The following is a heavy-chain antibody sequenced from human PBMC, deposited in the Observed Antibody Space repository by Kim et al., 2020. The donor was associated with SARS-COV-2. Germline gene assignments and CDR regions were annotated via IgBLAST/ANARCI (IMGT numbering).Heavy chain of an antibody. D-gene: IGHD6-6*01. V-gene: IGHV3-74*03. CDR2: INSEGSST. CDR3: ARGIAAPI. CDR1: GFTFSDHW. Sequence: GGSLRLSCAASGFTFSDHWMHWVRQAPGKGLVWVSRINSEGSSTTYADSVKGRFTISRDNTKNTLYLQMNSLRAEDTAVYYCARGIAAPIWGQGTLVTVSS. J-gene: IGHJ4*02.